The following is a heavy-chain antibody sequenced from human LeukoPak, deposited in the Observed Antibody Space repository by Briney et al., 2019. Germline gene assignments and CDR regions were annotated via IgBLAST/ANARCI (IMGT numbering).Heavy chain of an antibody. Sequence: SVKVSFKASGYTFTSYGISWVRQAPGQGLEWMGRIIPILGIINYAQKFQGRVTITADKSTSTAYMELSSLRSEDTAVYYCAGPLKSIAARYFDLWGRGTLVTVSS. CDR3: AGPLKSIAARYFDL. CDR2: IIPILGII. J-gene: IGHJ2*01. D-gene: IGHD6-6*01. V-gene: IGHV1-69*04. CDR1: GYTFTSYG.